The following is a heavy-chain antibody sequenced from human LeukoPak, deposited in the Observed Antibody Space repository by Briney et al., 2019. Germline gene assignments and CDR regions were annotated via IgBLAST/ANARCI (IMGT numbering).Heavy chain of an antibody. D-gene: IGHD2-21*02. CDR1: GYTFTSYH. V-gene: IGHV1-46*01. Sequence: ASVKVSCNASGYTFTSYHMHWVRQAPGQGLEWMGIINPSGGDTKYAQKFQGRVTLTRDKSTSTVYMELSSLTSDDTAVYYCARTYCAEDCSIRYFDYWGQGTLVTVSS. J-gene: IGHJ4*02. CDR2: INPSGGDT. CDR3: ARTYCAEDCSIRYFDY.